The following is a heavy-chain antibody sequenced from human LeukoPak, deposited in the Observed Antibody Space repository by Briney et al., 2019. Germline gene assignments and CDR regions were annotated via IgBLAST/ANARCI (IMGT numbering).Heavy chain of an antibody. Sequence: SETLSLTCAVYGGSFSGYYWSWIRQPPGKGLEWIGGINHSGSTNYNPSLKSRVTISVDTSKNQFSLKLSSVTAADTAVYYCARGITMIVVWGQGTLVTVSS. CDR2: INHSGST. CDR1: GGSFSGYY. V-gene: IGHV4-34*01. CDR3: ARGITMIVV. J-gene: IGHJ4*02. D-gene: IGHD3-22*01.